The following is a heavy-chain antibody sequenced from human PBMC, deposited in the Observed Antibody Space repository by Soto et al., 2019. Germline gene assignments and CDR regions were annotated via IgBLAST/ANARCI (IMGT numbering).Heavy chain of an antibody. J-gene: IGHJ4*02. CDR1: EITFRSHA. D-gene: IGHD2-8*01. Sequence: PGGCLRQTCAAAEITFRSHAMSWLRQAPGTGPEWVAFVDGSGGDTSYAASVKGRFTVSRDNSDNSLFLHMNSLRAEDTGRYFCAKEIFAAAYAATSAFDLWGQGTLVTVSS. V-gene: IGHV3-23*01. CDR3: AKEIFAAAYAATSAFDL. CDR2: VDGSGGDT.